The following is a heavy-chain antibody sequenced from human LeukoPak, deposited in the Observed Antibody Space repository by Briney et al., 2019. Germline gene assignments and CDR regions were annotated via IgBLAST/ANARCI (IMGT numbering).Heavy chain of an antibody. CDR3: ARDGGLAASYYYYMDV. CDR1: GGTFSSYA. V-gene: IGHV1-69*05. J-gene: IGHJ6*03. Sequence: SVKVSCKASGGTFSSYAISWVRQAPGQGLEWMGGIIPIFGTANDAQKFQGRVTITTDESTSTAYMELSSLRSEDTAVYYCARDGGLAASYYYYMDVWGKGTTVTVSS. CDR2: IIPIFGTA. D-gene: IGHD2-15*01.